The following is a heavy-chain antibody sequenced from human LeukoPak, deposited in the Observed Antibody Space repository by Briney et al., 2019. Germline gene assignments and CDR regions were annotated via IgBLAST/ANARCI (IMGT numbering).Heavy chain of an antibody. CDR2: ISGSGGST. CDR1: GFTFSSYA. Sequence: PGASLRLSCAASGFTFSSYAMSWVRQAPGKGPEWVSAISGSGGSTYYADSVKGRFTISRDNSKNTLYLQMNSLRAEDTAVYYCAKAGAYYYYGMDVWGQGTTVTVSS. V-gene: IGHV3-23*01. CDR3: AKAGAYYYYGMDV. J-gene: IGHJ6*02.